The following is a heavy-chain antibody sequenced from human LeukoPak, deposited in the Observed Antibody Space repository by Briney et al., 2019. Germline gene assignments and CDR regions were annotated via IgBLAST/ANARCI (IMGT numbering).Heavy chain of an antibody. V-gene: IGHV4-59*02. J-gene: IGHJ4*02. D-gene: IGHD5-12*01. CDR2: IYHSGST. CDR3: ARGGGYASPIGY. Sequence: SETLSLTCTLSGGSVSTYYWSWIRQPPGKGLEWIGYIYHSGSTNYNPSLKSRVTISVDTSKNQFSLRLSSVTAADTAVYYRARGGGYASPIGYWGQGALVTVSS. CDR1: GGSVSTYY.